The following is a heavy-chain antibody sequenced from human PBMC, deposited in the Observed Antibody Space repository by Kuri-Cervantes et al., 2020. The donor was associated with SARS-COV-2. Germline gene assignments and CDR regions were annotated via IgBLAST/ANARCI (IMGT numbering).Heavy chain of an antibody. CDR2: IYPSGHS. V-gene: IGHV4-39*01. CDR1: GASIRSSSYF. D-gene: IGHD3-3*01. CDR3: ASHRSGYPNWFDP. Sequence: SETLSLTCTVSGASIRSSSYFWAWIRQPPGKGLEWIGSIYPSGHSYYNPSLKSPVTISLDTPKNQFSLKLSSVTAADTAVYYCASHRSGYPNWFDPWGQGTLVTVSS. J-gene: IGHJ5*02.